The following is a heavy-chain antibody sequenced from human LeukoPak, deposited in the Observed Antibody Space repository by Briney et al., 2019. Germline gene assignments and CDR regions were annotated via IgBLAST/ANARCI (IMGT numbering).Heavy chain of an antibody. J-gene: IGHJ4*02. V-gene: IGHV3-49*04. D-gene: IGHD6-13*01. CDR3: TTRIAAAGPKIDY. CDR1: GFTFGDYA. Sequence: GGSLRLSCTASGFTFGDYAMSWVRQAPGKGLEWVGFIRSKAYGGTTVYAASVKGRFTISRDDSKSIAYLQMNSLKTEDTAVYYCTTRIAAAGPKIDYWGQGTLVTVSS. CDR2: IRSKAYGGTT.